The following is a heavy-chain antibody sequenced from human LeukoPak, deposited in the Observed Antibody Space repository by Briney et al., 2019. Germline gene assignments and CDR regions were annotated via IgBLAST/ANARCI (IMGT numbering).Heavy chain of an antibody. V-gene: IGHV4-34*01. CDR2: INHSGST. CDR1: GGSFSGYY. CDR3: ARGGSYYDFWSGYLSDDY. J-gene: IGHJ4*02. Sequence: SETLSLTCAVYGGSFSGYYWSWIRQPPGKGLEWIGEINHSGSTNYNPSLKSRVTISVDTFKNQFSLKLSSVTAADTAVYYCARGGSYYDFWSGYLSDDYWGQGTLVTVST. D-gene: IGHD3-3*01.